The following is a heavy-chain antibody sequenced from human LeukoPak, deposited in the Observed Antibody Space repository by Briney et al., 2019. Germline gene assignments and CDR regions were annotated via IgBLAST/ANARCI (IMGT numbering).Heavy chain of an antibody. J-gene: IGHJ4*02. D-gene: IGHD3-3*01. CDR1: GFTFSSYG. CDR3: AKDHGLRFLEWLYDY. Sequence: GGSLRLSCAASGFTFSSYGMHWVRQAPGKGLEWVAFIRYDGSNKYYADSVKGRFTISRDNSKNTLYLQMNSLRAEDTAVYYCAKDHGLRFLEWLYDYWGQRTLVTVSS. V-gene: IGHV3-30*02. CDR2: IRYDGSNK.